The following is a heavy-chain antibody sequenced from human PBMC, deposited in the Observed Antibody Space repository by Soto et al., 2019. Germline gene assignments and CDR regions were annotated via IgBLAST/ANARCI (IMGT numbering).Heavy chain of an antibody. Sequence: QVQLQESGPGLVSPSETLSLTCTVSGGSVPTGSYNWSWIRRPPGKGLEWIGNIFFTGITHYNPSLNNRVTMSVDTSKNQFSLTVTSVTAADTAVYYCARDGHGMDGLGQGTTVTVSS. CDR2: IFFTGIT. J-gene: IGHJ6*02. CDR3: ARDGHGMDG. CDR1: GGSVPTGSYN. V-gene: IGHV4-61*01.